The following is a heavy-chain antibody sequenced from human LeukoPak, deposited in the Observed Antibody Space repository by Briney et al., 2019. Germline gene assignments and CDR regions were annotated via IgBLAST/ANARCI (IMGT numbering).Heavy chain of an antibody. CDR3: ARGTAIVTP. Sequence: PGGSLRLSCAASGFTVSSNDMSWVGQAPGQGLEWFSVIYSGGSTYYADSVKGRFTISRDSSKNALYLQMNGLRAEDTAVYYCARGTAIVTPWGQGTLVTVSS. D-gene: IGHD5-18*01. CDR2: IYSGGST. CDR1: GFTVSSND. V-gene: IGHV3-53*01. J-gene: IGHJ5*02.